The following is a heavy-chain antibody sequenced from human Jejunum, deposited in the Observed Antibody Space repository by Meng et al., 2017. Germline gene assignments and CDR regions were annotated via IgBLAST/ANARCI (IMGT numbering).Heavy chain of an antibody. Sequence: LRLSCDVSGGSISSYGYYWSWIRQVPGVGLEWFGYMHYSRRKYFNPSLKSRVTISLDTSKNQFSLKLSSVTAADTALYYCASRTYDISGCSLGVFDFWGQGKLVTVSS. CDR2: MHYSRRK. D-gene: IGHD3-22*01. CDR1: GGSISSYGYY. CDR3: ASRTYDISGCSLGVFDF. V-gene: IGHV4-31*11. J-gene: IGHJ5*01.